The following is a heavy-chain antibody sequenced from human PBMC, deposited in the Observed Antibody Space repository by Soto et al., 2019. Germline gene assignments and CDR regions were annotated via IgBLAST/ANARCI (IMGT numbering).Heavy chain of an antibody. CDR1: GGTFSSYA. CDR2: IIPIFGTA. CDR3: ARDLGYYDSSGYPPAYYGMDV. V-gene: IGHV1-69*06. J-gene: IGHJ6*02. Sequence: SVKVSCKASGGTFSSYAISWVRQAPGQGLEWMGGIIPIFGTANYAQKFQGRVTITADKSTSTAYMELSSLRSEDTAVYYCARDLGYYDSSGYPPAYYGMDVWGQGTTVTVSS. D-gene: IGHD3-22*01.